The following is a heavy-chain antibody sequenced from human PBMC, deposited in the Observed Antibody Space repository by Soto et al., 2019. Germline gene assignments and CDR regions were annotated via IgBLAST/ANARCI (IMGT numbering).Heavy chain of an antibody. Sequence: VKVSCKASGGTLSSFINYPINWVRQAPGQGLEWMGGIVPNVGTVNYAQKFQGRVTITADKSTGTAYMELSSLRSEDTALYYCARRDTSGFLRYFDNWGQGTLVTVSS. D-gene: IGHD3-3*01. J-gene: IGHJ4*02. CDR3: ARRDTSGFLRYFDN. CDR2: IVPNVGTV. V-gene: IGHV1-69*10. CDR1: GGTLSSFINYP.